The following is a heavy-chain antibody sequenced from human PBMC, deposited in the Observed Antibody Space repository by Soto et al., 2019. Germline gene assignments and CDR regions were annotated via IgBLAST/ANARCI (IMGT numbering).Heavy chain of an antibody. D-gene: IGHD6-19*01. V-gene: IGHV3-64*04. CDR3: ARETQWLNWFDP. Sequence: PGGSLRLSCSASGFTFSSYAMHWVRQAPGKGLEYVSAISSNGGSTYYADSVKGRFTISRDNSKNTLYLQMNSLRAEDTAVYYCARETQWLNWFDPWGQGTLVTVSS. CDR2: ISSNGGST. CDR1: GFTFSSYA. J-gene: IGHJ5*02.